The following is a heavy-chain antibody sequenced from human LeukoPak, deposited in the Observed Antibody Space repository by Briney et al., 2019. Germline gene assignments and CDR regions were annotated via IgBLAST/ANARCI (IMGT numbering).Heavy chain of an antibody. V-gene: IGHV3-74*01. CDR1: GFTFSSYW. J-gene: IGHJ4*02. Sequence: GGSLRLSCAASGFTFSSYWMHWVRQAPGKGLVWVSRINSDGSSTSYADSVKGRFTISRDNAKNTLYLQMNSLRAEDTAVYYCAKENGKSAGEYFDYWGQGTLVTVSS. D-gene: IGHD1-1*01. CDR2: INSDGSST. CDR3: AKENGKSAGEYFDY.